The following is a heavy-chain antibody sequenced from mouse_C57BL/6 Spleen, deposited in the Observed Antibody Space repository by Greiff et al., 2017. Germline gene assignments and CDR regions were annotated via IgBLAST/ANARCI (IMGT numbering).Heavy chain of an antibody. D-gene: IGHD1-1*01. CDR3: ARVVYYYGSSYAWYFDV. CDR1: GYSITSGYY. V-gene: IGHV3-6*01. Sequence: ESGPGLVKPSQSLSLTCSVTGYSITSGYYWNWIRQFPGNKLEWMGYISYDGSNNYNPSLKNRISITRDTSKNQFFLKLNSVTTEDTATYYCARVVYYYGSSYAWYFDVWGTGTTVTVSS. CDR2: ISYDGSN. J-gene: IGHJ1*03.